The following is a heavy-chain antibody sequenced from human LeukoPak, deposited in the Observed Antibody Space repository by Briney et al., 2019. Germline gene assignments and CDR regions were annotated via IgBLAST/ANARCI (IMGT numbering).Heavy chain of an antibody. CDR1: GFTVNNNY. J-gene: IGHJ4*02. V-gene: IGHV3-53*01. D-gene: IGHD6-19*01. Sequence: PGGSLRLSCAASGFTVNNNYVSWVRQAPGKGLEGLSVMYSGGSTYYADSVKGRFTISRDNSKNALFLQMNSLRVEDTAVYYCARDHVSSGWYVGFDYWGQGTLVTVSS. CDR2: MYSGGST. CDR3: ARDHVSSGWYVGFDY.